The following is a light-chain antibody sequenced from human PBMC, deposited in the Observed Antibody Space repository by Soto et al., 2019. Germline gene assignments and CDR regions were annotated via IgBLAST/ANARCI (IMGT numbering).Light chain of an antibody. J-gene: IGLJ2*01. CDR2: EVS. CDR1: SSDVGGYNY. Sequence: QSALTQPPSASGSPGQSVTISCTGTSSDVGGYNYVSWYQQHPGKAPKLMIYEVSKRPSGVPDRFSGTKSGNTASLTVSGLQAEDEDDYYCSAYAGRNNYGVFGGGTKVTVL. V-gene: IGLV2-8*01. CDR3: SAYAGRNNYGV.